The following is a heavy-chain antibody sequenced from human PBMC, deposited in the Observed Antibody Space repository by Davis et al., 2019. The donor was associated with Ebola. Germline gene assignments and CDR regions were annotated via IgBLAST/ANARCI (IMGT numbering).Heavy chain of an antibody. Sequence: GESLKISCAASGFTFSSYGMHWVRQAPGKGLEWVAVISYDGSNNYYADSVKGRFTISRDNSNNTLYLQMNSLRAKDTAVYYCARTVEKAGRSFDWIPQYSPLESWGQGTLVTVSS. CDR3: ARTVEKAGRSFDWIPQYSPLES. J-gene: IGHJ4*02. CDR1: GFTFSSYG. V-gene: IGHV3-30*03. D-gene: IGHD3-9*01. CDR2: ISYDGSNN.